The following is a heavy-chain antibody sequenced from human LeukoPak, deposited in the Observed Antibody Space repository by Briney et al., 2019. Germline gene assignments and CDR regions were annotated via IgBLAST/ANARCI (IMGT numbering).Heavy chain of an antibody. V-gene: IGHV3-23*01. CDR3: AKDPYGTRYFDY. CDR1: GFTFSSHA. J-gene: IGHJ4*02. CDR2: LSGSGYNT. Sequence: PGGSLRLSCAASGFTFSSHALSWVRHAPGKGLELVSSLSGSGYNTYYADSVKGRFTISRDNSKNTVYLQMNSLRVEDTAVYYCAKDPYGTRYFDYWGQGTLVTVSS. D-gene: IGHD2-2*01.